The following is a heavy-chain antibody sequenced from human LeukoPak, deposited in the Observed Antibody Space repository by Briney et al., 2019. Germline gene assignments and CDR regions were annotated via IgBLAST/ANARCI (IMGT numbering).Heavy chain of an antibody. CDR1: GFTFSSDA. J-gene: IGHJ4*02. CDR3: TTGHYYFNY. D-gene: IGHD4-17*01. Sequence: TGGSLRLSCAASGFTFSSDAMSWVRQAPGKGLEWFSAIRGSGGSTYYADSVKGRFTISRDNSKNTLSLQMNSLRAEDTAVYYCTTGHYYFNYWGQGTLVTVSS. CDR2: IRGSGGST. V-gene: IGHV3-23*01.